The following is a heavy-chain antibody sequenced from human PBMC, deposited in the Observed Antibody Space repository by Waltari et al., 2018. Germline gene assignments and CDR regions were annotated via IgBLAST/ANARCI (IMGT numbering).Heavy chain of an antibody. V-gene: IGHV3-53*01. CDR1: GFTVSSNY. CDR3: ARVGRVGATYFDY. Sequence: EVQLVESGGGLIQPGGSLRLSCAASGFTVSSNYMSWVRQVPGKGLEWVSVIYSGGSTYYADSVKGRFTISRDNSKNTLYLQMNSLRAEDTAVYYCARVGRVGATYFDYWGQGTLVTVSS. CDR2: IYSGGST. D-gene: IGHD1-26*01. J-gene: IGHJ4*02.